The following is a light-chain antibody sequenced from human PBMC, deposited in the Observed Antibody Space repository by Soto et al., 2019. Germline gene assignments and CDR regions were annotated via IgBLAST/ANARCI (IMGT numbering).Light chain of an antibody. V-gene: IGKV1-5*03. J-gene: IGKJ1*01. CDR3: QQYSGFLWP. CDR2: RAS. Sequence: DIHLTQSPSTLSASVGDTVTITCRASQSIGTWLAWFQQKPGKAPRVLIYRASSLESGVPSRFSGSGSGTEFTLTINSLQPDDFATYYCQQYSGFLWPFGQGTKVDIK. CDR1: QSIGTW.